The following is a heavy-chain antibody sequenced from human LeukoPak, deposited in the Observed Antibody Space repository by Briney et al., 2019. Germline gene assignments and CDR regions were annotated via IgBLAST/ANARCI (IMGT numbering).Heavy chain of an antibody. CDR3: ARDKPLGVY. J-gene: IGHJ4*02. CDR2: ISSSSSYI. V-gene: IGHV3-21*01. Sequence: PGGSLRLSCSASGFTFSSYSMNWLRQAPGKGLEGFPSISSSSSYIYYADSVKGRFTISRDNAKNSLYLQMNSLRAEDTAVYYCARDKPLGVYWGQGTLVTVSS. CDR1: GFTFSSYS.